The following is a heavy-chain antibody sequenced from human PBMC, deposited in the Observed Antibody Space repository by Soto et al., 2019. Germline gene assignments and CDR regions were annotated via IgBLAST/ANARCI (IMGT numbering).Heavy chain of an antibody. J-gene: IGHJ4*02. CDR1: GFTFSNYA. V-gene: IGHV3-23*05. Sequence: GGSLRLSCAASGFTFSNYALAWVRQAPGKGPEWVSVISGSGTDTYYPDSVKGRVTMSRDNSKNTLYLQMTTLRAQDTAVYRRAKGTLGSCNGDCCYPLNEWARGALVTVSS. CDR3: AKGTLGSCNGDCCYPLNE. CDR2: ISGSGTDT. D-gene: IGHD2-15*01.